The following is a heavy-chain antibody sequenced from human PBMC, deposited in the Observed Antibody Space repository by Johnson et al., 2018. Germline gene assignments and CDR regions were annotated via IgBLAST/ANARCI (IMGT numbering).Heavy chain of an antibody. V-gene: IGHV3-30*04. CDR2: ISYDVTNI. J-gene: IGHJ1*01. CDR3: ARDDGRGAEYLQH. Sequence: VQLVESGGGVVQPGRSLRLSCAASGFTFSHFAMHWVRQAPGKGLEWVAVISYDVTNIYYTDPVKGRFTISRANFKNTLNLQMNSLRVEDTAVYYCARDDGRGAEYLQHWGQGTQVTVSA. CDR1: GFTFSHFA. D-gene: IGHD2-15*01.